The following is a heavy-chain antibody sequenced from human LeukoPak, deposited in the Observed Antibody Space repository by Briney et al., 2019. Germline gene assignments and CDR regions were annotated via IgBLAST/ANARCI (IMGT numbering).Heavy chain of an antibody. Sequence: ASVKVSCKASGYTLTGYYMHWVRQAPGQGLEWMGWINPNSGGTNYAQKFQGRVTMTRDTSISTAYMELSRLRSDDTAVYYWAIGQQWLVPLYAFYIWGQGTMVTVSS. CDR3: AIGQQWLVPLYAFYI. CDR1: GYTLTGYY. J-gene: IGHJ3*02. V-gene: IGHV1-2*02. D-gene: IGHD6-19*01. CDR2: INPNSGGT.